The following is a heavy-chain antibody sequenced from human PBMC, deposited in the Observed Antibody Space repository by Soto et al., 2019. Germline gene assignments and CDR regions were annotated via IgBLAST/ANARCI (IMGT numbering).Heavy chain of an antibody. Sequence: QVQLVQSGAEVKKPGSSVKVSCKASGGTFSSYTISWVRQAPGQGLEWMGRIIPILGIANYAQKFQGRVTITAEKSTSTAYMELSSLRSEDTAVYYCARDREYCSGGSCYSALWGQGTLVTVSS. CDR3: ARDREYCSGGSCYSAL. V-gene: IGHV1-69*08. J-gene: IGHJ4*02. CDR1: GGTFSSYT. CDR2: IIPILGIA. D-gene: IGHD2-15*01.